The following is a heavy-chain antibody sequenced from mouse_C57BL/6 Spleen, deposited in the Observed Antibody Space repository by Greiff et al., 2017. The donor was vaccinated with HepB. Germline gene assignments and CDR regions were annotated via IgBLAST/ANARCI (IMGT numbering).Heavy chain of an antibody. CDR2: IDPNSGGT. D-gene: IGHD2-1*01. J-gene: IGHJ4*01. CDR3: ARYEIYYGNLYYAMDY. Sequence: QVQLQQSGAELVKPGASVKLSCKASGYTFTSYCMHWVKQRPGRGLEWIGGIDPNSGGTKYNKKFKSKAILTVDKTSSTAYMQLSSLTSEDSAVYYCARYEIYYGNLYYAMDYWGQGTSVTVSS. V-gene: IGHV1-72*01. CDR1: GYTFTSYC.